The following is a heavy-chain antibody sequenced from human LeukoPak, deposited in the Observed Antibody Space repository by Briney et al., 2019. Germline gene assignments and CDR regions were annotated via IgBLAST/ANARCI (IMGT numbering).Heavy chain of an antibody. V-gene: IGHV4-39*01. J-gene: IGHJ4*02. CDR3: ARQRWGDYGRVDY. D-gene: IGHD4/OR15-4a*01. CDR2: IYYSGSI. Sequence: SETLSLTCTVPGGSIRSSSYYWGWIRQPPGKGLEWIGSIYYSGSIYYNPSLKSRVTISVDTSKNQFSLNLNSVTAADTAVYYCARQRWGDYGRVDYWGQGTLVTVSS. CDR1: GGSIRSSSYY.